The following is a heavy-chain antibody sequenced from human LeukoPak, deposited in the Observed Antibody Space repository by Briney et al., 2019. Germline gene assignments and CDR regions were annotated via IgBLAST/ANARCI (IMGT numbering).Heavy chain of an antibody. Sequence: PGGSLRLSCAASGFTFSSYAMSWVRQAPGNGLEWVSAISGSGGSTYYADSVKGRFTISRDNSKNTLYLQMNSLRAEDTAVYYCAKVKPGYPLYSGSYHDYWGQGTLVTVSS. D-gene: IGHD1-26*01. J-gene: IGHJ4*02. CDR3: AKVKPGYPLYSGSYHDY. CDR1: GFTFSSYA. V-gene: IGHV3-23*01. CDR2: ISGSGGST.